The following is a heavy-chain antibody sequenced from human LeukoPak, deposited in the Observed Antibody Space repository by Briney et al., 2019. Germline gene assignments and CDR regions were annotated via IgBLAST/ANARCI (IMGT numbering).Heavy chain of an antibody. Sequence: GGSLRLSCAASGFTVSSNYMSWVRQAPGKGLEWVSHILSTGTTYYADSVRGRFSISRDNAKNTLFLLMTSLRAEDTAVYYCATVKYDYGDPVGWFDPWGQGTLVTVSS. CDR1: GFTVSSNY. CDR2: ILSTGTT. V-gene: IGHV3-53*01. CDR3: ATVKYDYGDPVGWFDP. J-gene: IGHJ5*02. D-gene: IGHD4-17*01.